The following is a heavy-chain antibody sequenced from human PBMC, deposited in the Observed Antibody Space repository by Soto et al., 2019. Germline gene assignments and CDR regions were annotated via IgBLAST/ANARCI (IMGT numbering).Heavy chain of an antibody. J-gene: IGHJ5*02. D-gene: IGHD2-2*01. Sequence: GGSLRLSCAASGFTFSSYAMSWVRQAPGKGLEWVSAISGSGGSTYYADSVKGRFTISRDNSKNTLYLQMNSLRAEDTAVYYCAKDGGCSSTSCYLAANRFDPWGQGTLVTVSS. CDR1: GFTFSSYA. CDR2: ISGSGGST. CDR3: AKDGGCSSTSCYLAANRFDP. V-gene: IGHV3-23*01.